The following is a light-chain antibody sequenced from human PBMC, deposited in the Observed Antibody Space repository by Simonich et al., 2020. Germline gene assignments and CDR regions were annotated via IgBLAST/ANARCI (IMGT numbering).Light chain of an antibody. V-gene: IGLV2-14*01. CDR3: SSYTSSSTWV. CDR2: DAI. CDR1: ISDVGDFNY. J-gene: IGLJ3*02. Sequence: QSALTQPASVSGSPGQSITISCTGTISDVGDFNYDPWYQQHTGKAAKLMIYDAIKRPSWVSNRFSGSKSGNTASLTISGLQAEDEADYYCSSYTSSSTWVFGGGSKLTVL.